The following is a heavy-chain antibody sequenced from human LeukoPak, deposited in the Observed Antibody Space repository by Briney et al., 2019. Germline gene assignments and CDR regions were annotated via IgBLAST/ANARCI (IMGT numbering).Heavy chain of an antibody. V-gene: IGHV3-21*01. J-gene: IGHJ4*02. Sequence: GGSLRLSCAASGFTFSSYSMNWVRQAPGKGLEWVSAIISSSSYIYYADSVKGRFTISRDNAKNSLYLQMNSLRAEDTAVYYCARPPGVVRGVILDYWGQGTLVTVSS. CDR2: IISSSSYI. CDR3: ARPPGVVRGVILDY. CDR1: GFTFSSYS. D-gene: IGHD3-10*01.